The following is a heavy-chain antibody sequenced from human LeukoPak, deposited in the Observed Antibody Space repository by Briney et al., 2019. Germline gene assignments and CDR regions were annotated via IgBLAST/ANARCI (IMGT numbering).Heavy chain of an antibody. CDR3: AKDSGAPLPITIFGVVIHTPSAFFDP. Sequence: GGSLRLSCTTSGFAFSNYAMNWVRQAPGKGPEWVSGISGFNTYYADSVKGRFTISRDNSKNTLYLQMNSLRAEDTAVYYCAKDSGAPLPITIFGVVIHTPSAFFDPWGQGTLVTVSS. J-gene: IGHJ5*02. V-gene: IGHV3-23*01. CDR1: GFAFSNYA. CDR2: ISGFNT. D-gene: IGHD3-3*01.